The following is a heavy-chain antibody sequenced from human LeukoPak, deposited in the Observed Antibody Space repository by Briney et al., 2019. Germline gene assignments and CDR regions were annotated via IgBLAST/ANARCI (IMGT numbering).Heavy chain of an antibody. CDR2: ISHRGDDT. Sequence: GVSLRLSCAASGFTFNDHAMSWVRQAPGKGLEWVSSISHRGDDTYYADPVKGRFIVSRENSKNTVYLQMNRLGIEDTAVYHCARAPYNSGSRNWFDPWGQGTLVTVSS. D-gene: IGHD3-10*01. CDR3: ARAPYNSGSRNWFDP. CDR1: GFTFNDHA. J-gene: IGHJ5*02. V-gene: IGHV3-23*01.